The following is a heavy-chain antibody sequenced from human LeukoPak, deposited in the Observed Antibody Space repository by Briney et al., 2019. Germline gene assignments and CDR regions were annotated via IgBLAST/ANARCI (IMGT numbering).Heavy chain of an antibody. CDR1: GGSISSGGYS. Sequence: PSQTLSLTCAVSGGSISSGGYSWSWIRQPPGKGLEWIGYIYHSGSTYYNPSLKSRVTISVDTSKNQFSLKLSSVTAADTAVYYCATPPNYDFWSGYAEPHAFDIWGQGTMVTVSS. CDR3: ATPPNYDFWSGYAEPHAFDI. D-gene: IGHD3-3*01. J-gene: IGHJ3*02. CDR2: IYHSGST. V-gene: IGHV4-30-2*03.